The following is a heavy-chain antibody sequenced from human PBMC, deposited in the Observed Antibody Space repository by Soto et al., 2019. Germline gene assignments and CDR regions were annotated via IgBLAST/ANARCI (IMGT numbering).Heavy chain of an antibody. Sequence: WGSLGLACAVSGLTFNSSAVTWFCKAQGKGLVWVSTTCNNGVRTFYADAVKGRFTVYTDRTNNTLYLQMNSPRADDTAVYFCARPRHNSNGGGFDIWGQGTLVTVSS. J-gene: IGHJ4*02. D-gene: IGHD6-25*01. V-gene: IGHV3-23*01. CDR3: ARPRHNSNGGGFDI. CDR2: TCNNGVRT. CDR1: GLTFNSSA.